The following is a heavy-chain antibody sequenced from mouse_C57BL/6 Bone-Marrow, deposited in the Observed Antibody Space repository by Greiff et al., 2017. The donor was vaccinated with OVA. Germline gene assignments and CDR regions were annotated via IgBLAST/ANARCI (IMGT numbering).Heavy chain of an antibody. Sequence: EVKLVESGEGLVKPGGSLKLSCAASGFTFSSYAMSWVRQTPEKRLEWVAYISSGGDYIYYADTVKGRFTISRDNARNTLYLQMSSLKSEDTAMYYCTRDQAVVAPEDYWGQGTSVTVSS. J-gene: IGHJ4*01. CDR3: TRDQAVVAPEDY. D-gene: IGHD1-1*01. CDR1: GFTFSSYA. CDR2: ISSGGDYI. V-gene: IGHV5-9-1*02.